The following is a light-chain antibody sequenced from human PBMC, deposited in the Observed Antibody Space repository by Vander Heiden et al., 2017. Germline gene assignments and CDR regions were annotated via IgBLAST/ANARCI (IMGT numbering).Light chain of an antibody. CDR3: QQDDNLPIT. CDR2: DAS. J-gene: IGKJ5*01. Sequence: DIQMTQSPSSLSASVGDRVTITCQASQDISNYLNWYQQKPGKAPKLLIYDASNLEIGVPSRFSGSGSGTDFTFTISSLQPEDLATYYCQQDDNLPITFGQGTRMEIK. V-gene: IGKV1-33*01. CDR1: QDISNY.